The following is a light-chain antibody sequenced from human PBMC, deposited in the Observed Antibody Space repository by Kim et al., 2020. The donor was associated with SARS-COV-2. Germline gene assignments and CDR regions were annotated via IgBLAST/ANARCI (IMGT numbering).Light chain of an antibody. CDR3: AAWDDSLSGPI. CDR2: RNS. Sequence: GQRVTISCSGGSSNIECNFVYWYHRLPGTAPKLLFYRNSQRPSGVPDRFSGSKSATSASLAISGLQSDDEADYYCAAWDDSLSGPIFGGGTQLTVL. V-gene: IGLV1-47*01. CDR1: SSNIECNF. J-gene: IGLJ2*01.